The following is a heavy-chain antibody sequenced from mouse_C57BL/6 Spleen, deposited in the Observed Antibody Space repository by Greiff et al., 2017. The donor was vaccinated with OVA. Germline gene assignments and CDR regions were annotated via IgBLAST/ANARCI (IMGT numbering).Heavy chain of an antibody. CDR3: AREEIYDDYDGEYYYAMDY. D-gene: IGHD2-4*01. J-gene: IGHJ4*01. CDR2: IDPNSGGT. CDR1: GYTFTSYW. Sequence: QVQLQQPGAELVKPGASVKLSCKASGYTFTSYWMHWVKQRPGRGLEWIGRIDPNSGGTKYNEKFKSKATLTVDKPSSTAYMQLSSLTSEDSAVYYCAREEIYDDYDGEYYYAMDYWGQGTSVTVSS. V-gene: IGHV1-72*01.